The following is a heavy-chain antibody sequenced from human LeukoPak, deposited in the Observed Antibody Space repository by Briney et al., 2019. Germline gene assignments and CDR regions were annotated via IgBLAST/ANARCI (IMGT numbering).Heavy chain of an antibody. CDR2: IYYSGST. CDR3: ARETAGAGSRPFDY. Sequence: SETLSLTCTVSGGSISSGDYYWSWIRQPPGKGLEWIGYIYYSGSTNYNPSLKSRVTISVDTSKNQFSLKLSSVTAADTAVYYCARETAGAGSRPFDYWGQGTLVTVSS. D-gene: IGHD6-13*01. V-gene: IGHV4-61*08. J-gene: IGHJ4*02. CDR1: GGSISSGDYY.